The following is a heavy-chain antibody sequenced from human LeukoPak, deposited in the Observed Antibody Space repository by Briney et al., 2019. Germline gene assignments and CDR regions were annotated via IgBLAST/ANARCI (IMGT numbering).Heavy chain of an antibody. D-gene: IGHD2-2*01. J-gene: IGHJ4*02. Sequence: ASVKVSCTASGYTFTSYGISWVRQAPGQGLEWMGWISAYNVNTNYAQKLQGRVTMTTDTSTSTAYMELRSLRSDDTAVYYCARDLVPAAMNDYWGQGTLVTVSS. CDR2: ISAYNVNT. CDR3: ARDLVPAAMNDY. CDR1: GYTFTSYG. V-gene: IGHV1-18*01.